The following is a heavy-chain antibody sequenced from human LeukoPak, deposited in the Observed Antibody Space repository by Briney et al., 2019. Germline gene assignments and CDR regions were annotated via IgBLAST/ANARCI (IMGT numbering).Heavy chain of an antibody. J-gene: IGHJ4*02. CDR3: ARTAAAGLIDY. V-gene: IGHV4-31*03. Sequence: SETLSLTCTVSGGSISSGGYYWRWIRQHPGKGLEWIGYIYYSGSTCYNPSLKSRVTISVDTSKNQFSLKLSSVTAADTAVYYCARTAAAGLIDYWGQGTLVTVSS. CDR1: GGSISSGGYY. D-gene: IGHD6-13*01. CDR2: IYYSGST.